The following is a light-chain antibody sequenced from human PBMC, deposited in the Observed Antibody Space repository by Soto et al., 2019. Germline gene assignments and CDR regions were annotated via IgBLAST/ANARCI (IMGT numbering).Light chain of an antibody. V-gene: IGLV2-8*01. Sequence: QSALTQPPSASGSPGQSVTISCTGTSSDIGGYNFVSWYQQHPGKAPKLMIYDVTKPSGVPDRFSGSKSGNTASLTVSGLQAEDEADYYCASYGGVNNLLFGGGTKVTVL. J-gene: IGLJ2*01. CDR2: DVT. CDR3: ASYGGVNNLL. CDR1: SSDIGGYNF.